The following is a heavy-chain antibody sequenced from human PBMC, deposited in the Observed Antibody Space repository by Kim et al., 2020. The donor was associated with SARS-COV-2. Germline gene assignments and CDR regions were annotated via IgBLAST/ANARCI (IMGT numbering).Heavy chain of an antibody. D-gene: IGHD3-3*01. CDR3: ARGYYDFWSQADY. CDR1: GFTFSSYA. J-gene: IGHJ4*02. CDR2: ISYDGSNK. V-gene: IGHV3-30-3*01. Sequence: GGSLRLSCAASGFTFSSYAMHWVRQAPGKGLEWVAVISYDGSNKYYADSVKGRFTISRDNSKNTLYLQMNSLRAEDTAVYYCARGYYDFWSQADYWGQGTLVTVSS.